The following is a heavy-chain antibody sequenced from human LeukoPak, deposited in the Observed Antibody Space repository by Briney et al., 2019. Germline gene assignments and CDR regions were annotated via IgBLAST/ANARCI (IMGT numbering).Heavy chain of an antibody. CDR2: INTNTGNP. Sequence: ASVKVSCKASGYTFTGYYIHWVRQAPGQGLEWMGWINTNTGNPTYAQGFTGRFVFSLDTSVSTAYLQISSLKAEDTAVYYCARVSPYYDSSGVDYWGQGTLVTVSS. J-gene: IGHJ4*02. CDR1: GYTFTGYY. V-gene: IGHV7-4-1*02. CDR3: ARVSPYYDSSGVDY. D-gene: IGHD3-22*01.